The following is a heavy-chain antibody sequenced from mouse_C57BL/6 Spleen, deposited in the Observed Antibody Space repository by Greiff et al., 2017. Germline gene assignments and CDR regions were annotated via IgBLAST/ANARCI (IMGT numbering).Heavy chain of an antibody. V-gene: IGHV1-55*01. CDR1: GYTFTSYW. CDR2: IYPGSGST. J-gene: IGHJ4*01. D-gene: IGHD3-2*02. Sequence: VQLQQSGAELVKPGASVKMSCKASGYTFTSYWITWVKQRPGQGLEWIGDIYPGSGSTNYNEKFKSKATLTVDTSSSTAYMPLSSLTSEDSAVYYCARRCSGYDYAMGYWGQGTSVTVSS. CDR3: ARRCSGYDYAMGY.